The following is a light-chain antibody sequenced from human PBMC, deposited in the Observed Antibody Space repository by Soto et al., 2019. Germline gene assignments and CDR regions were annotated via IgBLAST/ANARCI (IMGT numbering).Light chain of an antibody. V-gene: IGLV2-14*03. CDR2: DVS. CDR1: SSDVGGYNY. J-gene: IGLJ1*01. Sequence: QSALTQPASVSGSPGQTITISCSGTSSDVGGYNYVSWNQQHPGKAPKLMIFDVSNRPSGVSNRFSGSKSGNTASLTISGLQAEDEADYYCNSYTTGATYVFGDGTKVTVL. CDR3: NSYTTGATYV.